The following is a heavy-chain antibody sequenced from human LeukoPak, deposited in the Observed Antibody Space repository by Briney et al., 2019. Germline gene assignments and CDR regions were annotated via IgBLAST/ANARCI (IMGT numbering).Heavy chain of an antibody. J-gene: IGHJ3*02. V-gene: IGHV4-30-4*08. CDR1: GGSISSGDYY. Sequence: SETLSLTCTVSGGSISSGDYYWSWIRQPPGKGLEWIGYIYYSGSTYYNPPLKSRVTISVDTSKNQFSLKLSSVTAADTAVYYCARDRPGAYCSSTSCYKADAFDIWGQGTMVTVSS. CDR3: ARDRPGAYCSSTSCYKADAFDI. CDR2: IYYSGST. D-gene: IGHD2-2*02.